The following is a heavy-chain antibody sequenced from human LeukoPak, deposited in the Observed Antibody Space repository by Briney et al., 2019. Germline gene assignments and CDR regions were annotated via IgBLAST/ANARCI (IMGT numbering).Heavy chain of an antibody. Sequence: GGSLRLSCAASGFTFSSYAMSWVRQAPGKGLEWVAIISYDGSNKYYADSVKGRFTISRDNSKNTLYLQMNSLSIGDTAVYYCAKDRQEPNWGSRFGWYFDLWGRGTLVTVSS. V-gene: IGHV3-30*18. CDR1: GFTFSSYA. CDR3: AKDRQEPNWGSRFGWYFDL. J-gene: IGHJ2*01. D-gene: IGHD7-27*01. CDR2: ISYDGSNK.